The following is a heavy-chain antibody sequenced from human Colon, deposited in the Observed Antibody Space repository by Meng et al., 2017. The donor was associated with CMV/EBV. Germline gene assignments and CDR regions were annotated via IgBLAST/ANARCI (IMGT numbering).Heavy chain of an antibody. D-gene: IGHD5-24*01. CDR3: AKGAQRWLTRAYFDY. V-gene: IGHV3-23*01. J-gene: IGHJ4*02. CDR2: ISGGGGTT. CDR1: GFTFSSYA. Sequence: SGFTFSSYAINWVRQAPGKGLEWVSGISGGGGTTYYADSLKGRLTISRDNSANTMYLQMNSLRPEDTAVYYCAKGAQRWLTRAYFDYWGQGILVTVSS.